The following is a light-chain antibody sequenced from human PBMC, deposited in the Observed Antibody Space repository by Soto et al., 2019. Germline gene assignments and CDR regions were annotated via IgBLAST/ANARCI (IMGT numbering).Light chain of an antibody. J-gene: IGKJ1*01. CDR2: GAS. CDR1: QSVSFF. Sequence: DVRLTQSPSSLSASVGDRVTITCRANQSVSFFLNWYQQRPGRAPKLLIYGASNLLSGVPSRFSASRSGTDFTLVISSLQADDFATYYCQEALNEPWTFGQGTQVEIK. V-gene: IGKV1-39*01. CDR3: QEALNEPWT.